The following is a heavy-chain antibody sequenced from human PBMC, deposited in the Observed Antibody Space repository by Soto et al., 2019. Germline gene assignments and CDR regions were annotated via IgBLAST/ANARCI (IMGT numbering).Heavy chain of an antibody. CDR1: GYTFTSYA. J-gene: IGHJ6*02. CDR3: ARDQVSEQQLYYYGMDV. CDR2: INAGNGNT. D-gene: IGHD6-13*01. Sequence: QVQLVQSGAAVKKPGASVKVSCKASGYTFTSYAMHWVRQAPGQRLEWMGWINAGNGNTKYSQKFQGRVTITRDTSASTAYMELSSLRSEDTAVYYCARDQVSEQQLYYYGMDVWGQGTTVTVSS. V-gene: IGHV1-3*01.